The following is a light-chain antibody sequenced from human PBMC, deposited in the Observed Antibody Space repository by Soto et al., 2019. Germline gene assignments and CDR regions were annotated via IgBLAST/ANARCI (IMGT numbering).Light chain of an antibody. CDR3: QVWAGRSDHVG. J-gene: IGLJ2*01. Sequence: SYELTQPPSVSVAPGQTATIACAGNNIGDTSVHWYQQRPGQAPVLVVYDDSDRPSWIPERYSGSNSGNTATLTLSRVEDGDDADYCCQVWAGRSDHVGFGGGTKLTVL. CDR1: NIGDTS. V-gene: IGLV3-21*02. CDR2: DDS.